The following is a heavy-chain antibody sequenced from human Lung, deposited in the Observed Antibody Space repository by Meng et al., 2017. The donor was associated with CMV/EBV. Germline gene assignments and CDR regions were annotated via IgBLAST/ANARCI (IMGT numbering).Heavy chain of an antibody. J-gene: IGHJ5*02. CDR3: AKGNSGSYYYWFDP. CDR2: IIGSGGST. D-gene: IGHD1-26*01. V-gene: IGHV3-23*01. Sequence: AGFTFSSYAMSWVRQAPGKGLGWVSAIIGSGGSTYYADSVKGRFTISRDNSKNTLYLQMNSLRAEDTAVYYCAKGNSGSYYYWFDPWGQGTLVTVSS. CDR1: GFTFSSYA.